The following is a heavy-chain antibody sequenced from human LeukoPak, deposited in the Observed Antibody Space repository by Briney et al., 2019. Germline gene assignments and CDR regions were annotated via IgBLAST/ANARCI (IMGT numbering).Heavy chain of an antibody. Sequence: PGGSLRLSCAASGFTFSGYGMHWVRQAPGKGLEWVAFIRYDGSNKDYADSVKGRFTISRDNSKNTLFLQMDSLRAEDTAVYYCAKDKDYYDSSGLDYWGQGTLVTVSS. CDR2: IRYDGSNK. J-gene: IGHJ4*02. CDR3: AKDKDYYDSSGLDY. CDR1: GFTFSGYG. D-gene: IGHD3-22*01. V-gene: IGHV3-30*02.